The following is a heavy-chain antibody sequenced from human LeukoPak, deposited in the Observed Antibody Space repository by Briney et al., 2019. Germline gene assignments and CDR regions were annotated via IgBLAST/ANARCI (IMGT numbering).Heavy chain of an antibody. Sequence: PGGSLRLSCAASGFTFSDYYMSWIRQAPGKGLEWVSYISSSGSTIYYADSVKGRFTISRDNAKNSLYLQMNSLRAEDTAVYYCAKVNSNYYDSSGYLYYWGQGTLVTVSS. J-gene: IGHJ4*02. D-gene: IGHD3-22*01. CDR3: AKVNSNYYDSSGYLYY. CDR2: ISSSGSTI. CDR1: GFTFSDYY. V-gene: IGHV3-11*01.